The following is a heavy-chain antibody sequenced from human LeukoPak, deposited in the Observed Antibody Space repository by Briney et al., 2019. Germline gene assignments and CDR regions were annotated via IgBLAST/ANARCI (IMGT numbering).Heavy chain of an antibody. Sequence: NPSETLSLTCAVSGGSISSSNWWSWVRQPPGKGLEWIGEIYHSGSTNYNPSLKSRVTISVDKSKNQFSLKLSSVTAADTAVYYCARTPGDYYWYFDLWGRGTLVTVSS. V-gene: IGHV4-4*02. CDR1: GGSISSSNW. J-gene: IGHJ2*01. CDR2: IYHSGST. CDR3: ARTPGDYYWYFDL. D-gene: IGHD2-21*02.